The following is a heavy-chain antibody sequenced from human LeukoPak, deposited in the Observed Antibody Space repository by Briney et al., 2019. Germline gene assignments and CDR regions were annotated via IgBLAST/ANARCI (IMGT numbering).Heavy chain of an antibody. V-gene: IGHV4-4*02. CDR3: ARGPKYYYYGMDV. Sequence: SSGTLSLACAVSGGSISSSNWWSWVRQPPGKGLEWIGEIYHSGSTNYNPSLKSRVTISVDKSKNQFSLKLSSVTAADTAVYYCARGPKYYYYGMDVWGQGATVTVSS. CDR1: GGSISSSNW. CDR2: IYHSGST. J-gene: IGHJ6*02.